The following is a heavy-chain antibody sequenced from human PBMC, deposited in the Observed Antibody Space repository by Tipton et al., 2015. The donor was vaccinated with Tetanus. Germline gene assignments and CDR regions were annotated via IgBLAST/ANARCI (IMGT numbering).Heavy chain of an antibody. J-gene: IGHJ3*02. CDR3: AREGAPRAFDI. CDR1: GVSISGYY. Sequence: LRLSCTVSGVSISGYYWSWIRQHPGKGLEWIGNIHYSGSTFYNPSLKSRVTISVDTSKNQFSLKLNSVTAADTAVYYCAREGAPRAFDIWGQGTMVTVSS. V-gene: IGHV4-31*02. CDR2: IHYSGST.